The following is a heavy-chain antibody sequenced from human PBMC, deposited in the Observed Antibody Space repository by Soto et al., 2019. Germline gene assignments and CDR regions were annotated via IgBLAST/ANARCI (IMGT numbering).Heavy chain of an antibody. Sequence: EVQLVESGGGLVRPGGSLRLSCSASGFTLKDSAMHWVRQAPGRGLEQVAASTYIGGTPYYADSVKGRFTISRDNSQNTLYLQMSSLRPEDTGVYFCVKDYSHGRFPDYWGRGTLVTVSS. D-gene: IGHD1-26*01. CDR1: GFTLKDSA. J-gene: IGHJ4*02. V-gene: IGHV3-64D*06. CDR3: VKDYSHGRFPDY. CDR2: STYIGGTP.